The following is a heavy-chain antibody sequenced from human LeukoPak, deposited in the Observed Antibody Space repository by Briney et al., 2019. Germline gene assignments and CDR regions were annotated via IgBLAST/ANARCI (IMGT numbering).Heavy chain of an antibody. CDR2: INSDGSTT. CDR1: GFTFSNYW. D-gene: IGHD2-8*02. J-gene: IGHJ5*02. Sequence: GGSLRLSCAASGFTFSNYWMHWVRQVPGKGLVWVSRINSDGSTTNYADSVKDRFTISRDDSQNTLYLQMNSLRAEDTAIYYCAKDLTLAAPSTWGQGTLVTVSS. CDR3: AKDLTLAAPST. V-gene: IGHV3-74*01.